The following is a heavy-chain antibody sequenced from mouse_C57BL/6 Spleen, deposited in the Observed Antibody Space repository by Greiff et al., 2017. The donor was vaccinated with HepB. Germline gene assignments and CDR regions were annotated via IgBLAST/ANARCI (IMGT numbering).Heavy chain of an antibody. Sequence: QVQLQQPGAELVRPGSSVKLSCKASGYTFTSYWMHWVKQRPIQGLEWIGNIDPSDSETHYNQKFKDKATLTVDKSSSTAYMQLSSLTSEDSAVYYCAAYYYGSSYDVDVWGTGTTVTVSS. CDR3: AAYYYGSSYDVDV. V-gene: IGHV1-52*01. D-gene: IGHD1-1*01. J-gene: IGHJ1*03. CDR1: GYTFTSYW. CDR2: IDPSDSET.